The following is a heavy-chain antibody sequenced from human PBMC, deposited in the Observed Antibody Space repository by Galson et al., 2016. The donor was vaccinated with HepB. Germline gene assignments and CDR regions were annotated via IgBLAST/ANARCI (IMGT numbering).Heavy chain of an antibody. D-gene: IGHD3-10*01. CDR1: GYILTELS. CDR2: FDPEDGET. Sequence: SVKVSCKVSGYILTELSMHWVRQAPGKGLEWMGGFDPEDGETIYAQKFQGRVTMTEDTSTDTAYMELSSLRSEDTAVYHCATRVRGDIDDAFDIWGQGTMVTVSS. V-gene: IGHV1-24*01. CDR3: ATRVRGDIDDAFDI. J-gene: IGHJ3*02.